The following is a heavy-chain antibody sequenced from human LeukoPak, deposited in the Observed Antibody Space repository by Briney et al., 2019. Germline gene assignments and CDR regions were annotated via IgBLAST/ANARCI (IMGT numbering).Heavy chain of an antibody. CDR1: GFTFSSYA. D-gene: IGHD5-12*01. CDR3: AKDRGNSGYDLSDY. V-gene: IGHV3-23*01. J-gene: IGHJ4*02. CDR2: ISGSGGIT. Sequence: GGSLRLSCAASGFTFSSYAMSWVRQAPGKGLERVSAISGSGGITYYADSVKGRFTISRDNSKNTLYLQMNTLGAADTAVYYCAKDRGNSGYDLSDYWGQGTLVTVSS.